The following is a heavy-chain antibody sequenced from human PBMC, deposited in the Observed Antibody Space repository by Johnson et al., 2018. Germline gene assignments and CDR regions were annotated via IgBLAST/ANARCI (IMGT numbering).Heavy chain of an antibody. CDR1: GYTFTSYG. CDR3: ARGGFGYCSSTSCPYSYYGMDV. D-gene: IGHD2-2*01. CDR2: ISAYNGNT. Sequence: QVQLVQSGAEVKKPGASVKVSCKASGYTFTSYGISWVRQAPGQGLEWMGWISAYNGNTNYAQKLQGRVTMTTDTSTGTAYMELRSLRYDDPAGYYCARGGFGYCSSTSCPYSYYGMDVWGQGTTVTVSS. V-gene: IGHV1-18*01. J-gene: IGHJ6*02.